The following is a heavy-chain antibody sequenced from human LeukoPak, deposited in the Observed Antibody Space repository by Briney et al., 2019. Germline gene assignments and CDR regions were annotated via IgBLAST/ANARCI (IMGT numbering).Heavy chain of an antibody. Sequence: SETLSLTCTVSGVSISSYYWSWIRQPPGKGLEWIVDIYYSGSTNYNPSLKSRVTISVDTSKNQFSLKLSSVTAADTAVYYCARQRRPGYSYGPFDYWGQGTLVTVSS. CDR2: IYYSGST. CDR3: ARQRRPGYSYGPFDY. CDR1: GVSISSYY. J-gene: IGHJ4*02. V-gene: IGHV4-59*08. D-gene: IGHD5-18*01.